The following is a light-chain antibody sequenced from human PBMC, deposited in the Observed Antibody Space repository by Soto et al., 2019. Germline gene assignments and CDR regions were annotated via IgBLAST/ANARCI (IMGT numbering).Light chain of an antibody. J-gene: IGLJ2*01. V-gene: IGLV2-23*01. CDR2: EGS. Sequence: QSALTQPASVSGSPGQSITISCTGTSSDVGSYNLVSWYQQQPGKAPKLMIYEGSKRPSGVSNRFSGSKSGNTASLTISGLQADDDVAYYCCSYAGSSTPVVFGGGTKLTVL. CDR1: SSDVGSYNL. CDR3: CSYAGSSTPVV.